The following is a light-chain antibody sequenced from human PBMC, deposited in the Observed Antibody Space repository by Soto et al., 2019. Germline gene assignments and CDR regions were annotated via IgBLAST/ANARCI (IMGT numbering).Light chain of an antibody. CDR3: QQRSNWLT. Sequence: IVLTQSPATLSLSPGESATLSCRASQSVSSYLAWYQQKPGQAPRLLIYDASNRATGIQARFSGSGSGTEFTLTIRSLEPEDFAVYYCQQRSNWLTFGQGTKVDIK. J-gene: IGKJ1*01. CDR2: DAS. V-gene: IGKV3-11*01. CDR1: QSVSSY.